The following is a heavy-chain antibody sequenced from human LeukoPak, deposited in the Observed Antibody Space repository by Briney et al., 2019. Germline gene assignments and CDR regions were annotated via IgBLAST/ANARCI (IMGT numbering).Heavy chain of an antibody. Sequence: PGGSLRLSCAASGFTVSSNYMSWVRQASGKGLEWVSVINTGGSTYYADSVTGRFNISRDYSKNTLYLQMNSLRAEDTAVYYCARSRTYGSFDYWGQGTLVTVSS. D-gene: IGHD3-10*01. CDR2: INTGGST. CDR3: ARSRTYGSFDY. V-gene: IGHV3-53*01. CDR1: GFTVSSNY. J-gene: IGHJ4*02.